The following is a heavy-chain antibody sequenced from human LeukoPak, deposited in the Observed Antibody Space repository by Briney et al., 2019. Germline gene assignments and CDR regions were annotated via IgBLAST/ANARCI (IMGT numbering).Heavy chain of an antibody. CDR1: GYTLTELS. Sequence: ASVKVSCKVSGYTLTELSMHWVRQAPGKGLEWMGGFDPEDGETIYAQKFQGRVTMTEDTSTDTAYMELSSLRSEDTAVYYCATMKWELLGENWFDPWGQGTLVTVSS. D-gene: IGHD1-26*01. CDR3: ATMKWELLGENWFDP. J-gene: IGHJ5*02. V-gene: IGHV1-24*01. CDR2: FDPEDGET.